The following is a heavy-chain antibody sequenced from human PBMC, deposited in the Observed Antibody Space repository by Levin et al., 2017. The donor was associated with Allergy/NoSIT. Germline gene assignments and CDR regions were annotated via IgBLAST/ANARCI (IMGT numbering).Heavy chain of an antibody. V-gene: IGHV1-69*02. CDR3: AARGGDGYNQRYWYFDL. J-gene: IGHJ2*01. D-gene: IGHD5-24*01. CDR2: IIPILDIS. CDR1: GGTFSSYT. Sequence: SVKVSCKASGGTFSSYTISWVRQAPGQGLEWMGRIIPILDISNYAQRFQGRVTITADKSTSTAYMELTSLRSEDTAVYYCAARGGDGYNQRYWYFDLWGRGTLVTVSS.